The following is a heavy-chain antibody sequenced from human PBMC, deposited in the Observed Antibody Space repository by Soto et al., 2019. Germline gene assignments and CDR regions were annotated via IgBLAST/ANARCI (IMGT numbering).Heavy chain of an antibody. J-gene: IGHJ4*02. D-gene: IGHD6-6*01. Sequence: SETLSLTCSLSGGSFRPNYWSWIRQPPGKGLEWIGYIYYSGSTNYNPSLKSRVTISVDTSKNQFSLKLSSVTAADTAVYYCARAPSIAARRGQYYFDYWGQGTLVTVSS. CDR1: GGSFRPNY. V-gene: IGHV4-59*01. CDR3: ARAPSIAARRGQYYFDY. CDR2: IYYSGST.